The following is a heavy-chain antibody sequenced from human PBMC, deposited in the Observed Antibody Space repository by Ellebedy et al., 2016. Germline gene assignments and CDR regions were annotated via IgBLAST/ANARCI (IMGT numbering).Heavy chain of an antibody. V-gene: IGHV5-51*01. D-gene: IGHD4-17*01. J-gene: IGHJ4*02. CDR3: ARLEVTTDPFDY. CDR2: IYPGDSDT. CDR1: GYSFTSYW. Sequence: GESLKISXKGSGYSFTSYWIGWVRQMPGKGLEWMGIIYPGDSDTRYSPSFQGQVTISADKSISTAYLQWNSLKASDTAIYYCARLEVTTDPFDYWGQGTLVTVSS.